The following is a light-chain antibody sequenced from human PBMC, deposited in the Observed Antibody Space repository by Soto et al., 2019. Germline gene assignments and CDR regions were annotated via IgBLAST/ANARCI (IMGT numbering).Light chain of an antibody. CDR2: EVI. J-gene: IGLJ3*02. CDR3: CSYTSTYTLV. V-gene: IGLV2-14*01. Sequence: QSALTQPASVSGSPGQSITISCTGTSSDIGTYNSVSWYQHHPGKAPKLLIFEVIDRPSGVSDRFSGSKSGNTASLTISGLQPEDEADYDCCSYTSTYTLVFGGGTKLTVL. CDR1: SSDIGTYNS.